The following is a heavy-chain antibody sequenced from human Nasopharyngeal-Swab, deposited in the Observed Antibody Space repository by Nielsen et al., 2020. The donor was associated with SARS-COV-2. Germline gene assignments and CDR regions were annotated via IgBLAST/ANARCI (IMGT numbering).Heavy chain of an antibody. CDR1: GFTFDDYA. D-gene: IGHD6-19*01. CDR2: ISWNSGSI. CDR3: AKDLSSGWYGLFDP. Sequence: SLQISCAASGFTFDDYAMHWVRQAPGKGLEWVSGISWNSGSIGYADSVKGRFTISRDNAKNSLYLQMNSLRAEDTALYYCAKDLSSGWYGLFDPWGQGTLVTVSS. J-gene: IGHJ5*02. V-gene: IGHV3-9*01.